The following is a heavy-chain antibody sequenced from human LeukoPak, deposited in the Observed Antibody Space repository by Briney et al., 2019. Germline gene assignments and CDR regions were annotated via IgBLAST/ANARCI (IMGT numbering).Heavy chain of an antibody. V-gene: IGHV4-59*01. CDR3: ARSWGNYFDSSGYFDC. CDR2: IYYSGST. CDR1: GGSISSYY. D-gene: IGHD3-22*01. J-gene: IGHJ4*02. Sequence: SETLSLTCTVSGGSISSYYWSWIRQPPGKGLEWIGYIYYSGSTNYNPSLKSRVTISVDTSKNQYSLTLTSVTAADTAVYYCARSWGNYFDSSGYFDCWGQGTLVTVSS.